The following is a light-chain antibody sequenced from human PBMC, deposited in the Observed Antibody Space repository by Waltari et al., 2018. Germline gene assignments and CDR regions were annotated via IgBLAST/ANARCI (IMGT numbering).Light chain of an antibody. J-gene: IGKJ1*01. CDR2: LGS. Sequence: DIVMTQSPLSLPVTPGEPASISCRSSQSLLHSNGYNYLDWYLKKPGQSPQLLIYLGSNRAPGVPDRFSGSGSGTDFTLKISRVEAEDVGVYYCMQALQTPWTFGQGTKVEIK. CDR1: QSLLHSNGYNY. V-gene: IGKV2-28*01. CDR3: MQALQTPWT.